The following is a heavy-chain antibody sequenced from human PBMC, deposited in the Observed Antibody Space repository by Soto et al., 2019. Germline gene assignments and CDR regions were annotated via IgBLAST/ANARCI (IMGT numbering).Heavy chain of an antibody. CDR3: ARPVNYYYYYMDV. V-gene: IGHV4-39*01. CDR1: GGSISSSTSY. J-gene: IGHJ6*03. CDR2: INYSGST. Sequence: QLQLQESGPGLVKPSETLSLTCTVSGGSISSSTSYWGWIRQPPGKGLEWIGSINYSGSTYYSPSLKSRVTISAATSKNQFSLKLSSVTAADTAVYYCARPVNYYYYYMDVWGKGTMVTVSS.